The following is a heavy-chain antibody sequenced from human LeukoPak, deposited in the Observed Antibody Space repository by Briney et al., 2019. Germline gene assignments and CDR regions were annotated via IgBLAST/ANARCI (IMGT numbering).Heavy chain of an antibody. V-gene: IGHV3-64D*09. CDR3: VKPYSSGWYYFDY. CDR2: ISSNGGST. Sequence: GGSLRLSCAASRFTFSSYAMHWVRQAPGKGLEYVSAISSNGGSTYYADSVKGRFTISRDNSKNTLYLQMSSLRAEDTAVYYCVKPYSSGWYYFDYWGQGTLVTVSS. D-gene: IGHD6-19*01. J-gene: IGHJ4*02. CDR1: RFTFSSYA.